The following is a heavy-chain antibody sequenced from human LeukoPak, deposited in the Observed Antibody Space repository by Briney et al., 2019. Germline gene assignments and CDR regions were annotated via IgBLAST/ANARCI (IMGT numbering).Heavy chain of an antibody. CDR3: ARAGPSSSSVFDY. CDR1: GGTFSSYA. Sequence: SVKVSCKASGGTFSSYAISWVRQAPGQGLEWMGGIIPIFGTANYAQKFQGRVTITADKSTGTAYMELSSLRSEDTAVYYCARAGPSSSSVFDYWGQGTLVTVSS. J-gene: IGHJ4*02. V-gene: IGHV1-69*06. D-gene: IGHD6-6*01. CDR2: IIPIFGTA.